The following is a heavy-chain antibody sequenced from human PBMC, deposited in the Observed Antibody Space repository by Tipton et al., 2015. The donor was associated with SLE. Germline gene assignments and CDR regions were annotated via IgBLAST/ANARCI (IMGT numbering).Heavy chain of an antibody. CDR3: AKDSGSYCCGMDV. CDR2: IRYDGSNK. D-gene: IGHD1-26*01. Sequence: SLRLSCAASGFTFSSYGMHWVRQAPGKGLEWVAFIRYDGSNKYYADSVKGRFTISRDNSKNTLYLQMNSLRAEGTAVYYCAKDSGSYCCGMDVWGQGTTVTVSS. J-gene: IGHJ6*02. CDR1: GFTFSSYG. V-gene: IGHV3-30*02.